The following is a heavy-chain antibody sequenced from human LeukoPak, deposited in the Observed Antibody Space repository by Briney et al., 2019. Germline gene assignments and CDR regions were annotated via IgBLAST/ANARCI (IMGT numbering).Heavy chain of an antibody. CDR1: GGSISSYY. D-gene: IGHD3-3*01. Sequence: PSETLSLTCTVSGGSISSYYWSWIRQPPGKGLKWIGNIYYSGYTTYSPSLRSRVTISVDTSKNQFSLKLSSVTAADTAVYYCARGHLFLEWPFAPWGQGTLVTVSS. J-gene: IGHJ5*02. CDR2: IYYSGYT. CDR3: ARGHLFLEWPFAP. V-gene: IGHV4-59*01.